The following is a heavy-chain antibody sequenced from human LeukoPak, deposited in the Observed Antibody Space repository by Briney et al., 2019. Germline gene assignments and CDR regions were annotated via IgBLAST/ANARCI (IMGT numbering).Heavy chain of an antibody. CDR3: ARDEGRGYCSGGSCYRPYYYYYYYMDV. CDR1: GGTFSSYA. CDR2: IIPIFGTA. D-gene: IGHD2-15*01. Sequence: GSSVKVSCKASGGTFSSYAISWVRQAPGQGLEGMGGIIPIFGTANYAQKFQGRVTITADESTSTAYMELSRLRSEDTAVYYCARDEGRGYCSGGSCYRPYYYYYYYMDVWGKGTTVTVSS. J-gene: IGHJ6*03. V-gene: IGHV1-69*01.